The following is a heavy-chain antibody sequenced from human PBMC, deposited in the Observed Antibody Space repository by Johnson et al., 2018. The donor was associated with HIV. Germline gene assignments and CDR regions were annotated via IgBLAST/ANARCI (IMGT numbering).Heavy chain of an antibody. CDR3: AREGYSYDSSGYYSPFDI. V-gene: IGHV3-30*04. J-gene: IGHJ3*02. Sequence: VQLVESGGGVVQPGRSLRLSCAVSGFTFSSYAMHWVRQAPGKGLEWVAFITKDGMNEYYADSVKGRFTISRDNSKITLYLQMNSLRAEYTAVYYCAREGYSYDSSGYYSPFDIWGQGTMVTVSS. D-gene: IGHD3-22*01. CDR2: ITKDGMNE. CDR1: GFTFSSYA.